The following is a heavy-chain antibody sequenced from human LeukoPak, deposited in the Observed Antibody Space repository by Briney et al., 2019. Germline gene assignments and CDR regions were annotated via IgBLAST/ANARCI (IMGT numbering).Heavy chain of an antibody. CDR3: AKERALTREYYFDS. D-gene: IGHD2-2*01. Sequence: GRSLRLSCAASGFTFSSYGMHWVRQAPGKGLEWVAVIWYDGSNKYYADSVKGRFTISRDNSKNTLYLQMNSLRAEDTAVYYCAKERALTREYYFDSWGQGTLVTVSS. V-gene: IGHV3-33*06. J-gene: IGHJ4*01. CDR2: IWYDGSNK. CDR1: GFTFSSYG.